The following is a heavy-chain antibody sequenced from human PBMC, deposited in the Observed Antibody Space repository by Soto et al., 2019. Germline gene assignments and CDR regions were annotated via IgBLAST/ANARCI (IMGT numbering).Heavy chain of an antibody. D-gene: IGHD7-27*01. CDR2: IYYTGST. Sequence: QVQLQESGPGLVKPSQTLSLTCTVSGGSISSGGYYWTWIRQHPGKGLEWIGYIYYTGSTYYNPSLKSRVTISVDTSKNQFPLKLRSVTAADTAVYYCARRMGNHFDPWGQGTLVTVSS. CDR1: GGSISSGGYY. J-gene: IGHJ5*02. CDR3: ARRMGNHFDP. V-gene: IGHV4-31*03.